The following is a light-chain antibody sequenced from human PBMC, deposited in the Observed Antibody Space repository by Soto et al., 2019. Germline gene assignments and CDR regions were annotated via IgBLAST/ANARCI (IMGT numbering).Light chain of an antibody. CDR3: QQYYSTIT. CDR2: WAS. V-gene: IGKV4-1*01. Sequence: DIVMTQSPDSLAVSLGERATINCKSSQTVLYSSNNKNYLAWYQQKPGQPPKLLIYWASTRESGVPDRFSGSGSRTDFTLTISSLQAEDVAVYYCQQYYSTITVGQGTRLEIK. CDR1: QTVLYSSNNKNY. J-gene: IGKJ5*01.